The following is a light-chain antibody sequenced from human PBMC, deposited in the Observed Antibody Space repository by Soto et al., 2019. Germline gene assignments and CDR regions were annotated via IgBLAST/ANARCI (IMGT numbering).Light chain of an antibody. V-gene: IGKV3-15*01. Sequence: EIVMTQSPATLSVSPGERATLSCRASQSVSSNLAWYQQKPGQAPRLLIYGASTRATGIPARFSGSGSGTEFTLTISSLQSEDFAVYYCQQYHNWPRTFGQGTKLELK. CDR1: QSVSSN. CDR3: QQYHNWPRT. CDR2: GAS. J-gene: IGKJ2*01.